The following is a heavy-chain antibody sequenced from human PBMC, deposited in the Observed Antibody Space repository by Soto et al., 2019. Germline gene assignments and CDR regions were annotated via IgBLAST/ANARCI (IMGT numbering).Heavy chain of an antibody. CDR2: IIPIFGTA. V-gene: IGHV1-69*06. J-gene: IGHJ4*02. CDR3: AKWDSSGYYLLPFGPQSTGQDY. D-gene: IGHD3-22*01. CDR1: GGTFSSYA. Sequence: SVKVSCKASGGTFSSYAISWVRQAPGQGLEWMGGIIPIFGTANYAQKFQGRVTITADKSTSTAYMELSSLRSEDTAVYYCAKWDSSGYYLLPFGPQSTGQDYWGQGTLVTVSS.